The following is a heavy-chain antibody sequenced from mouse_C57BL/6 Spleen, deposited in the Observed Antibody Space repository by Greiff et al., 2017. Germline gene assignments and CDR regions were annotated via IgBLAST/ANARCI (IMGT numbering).Heavy chain of an antibody. CDR2: IWRGGST. D-gene: IGHD2-2*01. CDR1: GFSLTSYG. CDR3: AKEGSTMVTTRGYYAMDY. V-gene: IGHV2-5*01. J-gene: IGHJ4*01. Sequence: QVQLQQSGPGLVQPSQSLSITCTVSGFSLTSYGVHWVRQSPGKGLEWLGVIWRGGSTDYNAAFMSRLSITKDNSKSQVFFKMNSLQADDTAIYYCAKEGSTMVTTRGYYAMDYWGQGTSVTVSS.